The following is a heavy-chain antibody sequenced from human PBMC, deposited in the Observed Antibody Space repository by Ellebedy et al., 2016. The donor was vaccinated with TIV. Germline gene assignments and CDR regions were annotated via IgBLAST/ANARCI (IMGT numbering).Heavy chain of an antibody. J-gene: IGHJ6*02. D-gene: IGHD4-17*01. V-gene: IGHV3-30*03. CDR2: ISYDGSFK. Sequence: GGSLRLSXAASGFIFSSYGMHWVRQAPGKGLEWVAVISYDGSFKYYADSVKGRFTISRDNSKDTLYLQMNSLRPEDTAVYYCASGDYGDYYHYGMDVWGQGTTVTVSS. CDR1: GFIFSSYG. CDR3: ASGDYGDYYHYGMDV.